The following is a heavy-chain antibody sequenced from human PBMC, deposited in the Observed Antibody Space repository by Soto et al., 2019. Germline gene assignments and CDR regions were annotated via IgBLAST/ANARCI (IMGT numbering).Heavy chain of an antibody. V-gene: IGHV3-11*01. Sequence: LRLSCAASGFTFSASYMSWIRQAPGKGLEWVSYISSIGSTIYYPDSVKGRFTISRDTAKNSLFLQMNSLRAEDTAVYYCARAHVYALDIWGQGTMVTLAS. CDR3: ARAHVYALDI. D-gene: IGHD3-10*02. J-gene: IGHJ3*02. CDR1: GFTFSASY. CDR2: ISSIGSTI.